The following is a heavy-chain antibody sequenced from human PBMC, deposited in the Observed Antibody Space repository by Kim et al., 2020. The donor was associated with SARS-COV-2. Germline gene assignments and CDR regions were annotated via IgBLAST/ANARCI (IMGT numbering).Heavy chain of an antibody. J-gene: IGHJ4*02. CDR2: VNNGGNA. CDR1: GFTFSSRA. Sequence: GGSLRLSCVVSGFTFSSRAMSWVRQAPGKGPEWVASVNNGGNAYYADSVRGRFTVSRDITKDTLYLQRNSLRAEDSALYYCAKDHPSSGWPTFDSWGQGTLVTVSS. V-gene: IGHV3-23*01. D-gene: IGHD6-19*01. CDR3: AKDHPSSGWPTFDS.